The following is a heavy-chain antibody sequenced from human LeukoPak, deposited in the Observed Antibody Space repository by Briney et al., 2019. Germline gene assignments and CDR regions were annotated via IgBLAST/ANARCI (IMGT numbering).Heavy chain of an antibody. CDR2: IYYSGST. CDR1: GGSISSRSYY. D-gene: IGHD4-17*01. CDR3: ARQDYGDYDT. Sequence: SETLSLTCTVSGGSISSRSYYWGWIRQPPGKGLEWIGSIYYSGSTYYNPSLKSRVTISVDTSKNQFSLKLSSVTAADTAVYYCARQDYGDYDTWGQGTLVTVSS. V-gene: IGHV4-39*01. J-gene: IGHJ5*02.